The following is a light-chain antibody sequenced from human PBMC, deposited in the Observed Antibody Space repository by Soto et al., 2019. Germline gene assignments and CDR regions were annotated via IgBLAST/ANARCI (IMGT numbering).Light chain of an antibody. J-gene: IGKJ3*01. CDR2: DAS. CDR1: QDISNS. V-gene: IGKV1-33*01. Sequence: DIQMTQSPSSLSAFVGDRVTFTCQASQDISNSLNWYQQKPGRAPKLLIYDASNLETGVPSRFSGSGSGTHFTFTIISLQPEDIATYYCQQSAYLPFTFGPGTKVDIK. CDR3: QQSAYLPFT.